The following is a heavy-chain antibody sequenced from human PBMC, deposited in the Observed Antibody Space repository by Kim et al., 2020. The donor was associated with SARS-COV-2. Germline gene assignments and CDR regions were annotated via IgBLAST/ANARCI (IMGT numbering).Heavy chain of an antibody. CDR3: ARGGYCSGGSCYLSGYFDY. D-gene: IGHD2-15*01. J-gene: IGHJ4*02. CDR1: GGSISSGSYY. CDR2: IYTSGCT. Sequence: SETLSLTCTVSGGSISSGSYYWSWIRQPAGKGLEWIGRIYTSGCTNYNPSLKSRVTISVDTSKNQFSLKLSSVTAADTAVYYCARGGYCSGGSCYLSGYFDYWGQGTLVTVSS. V-gene: IGHV4-61*02.